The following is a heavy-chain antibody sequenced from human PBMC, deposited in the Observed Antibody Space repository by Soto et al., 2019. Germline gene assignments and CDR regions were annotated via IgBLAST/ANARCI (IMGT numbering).Heavy chain of an antibody. Sequence: GGSLRLSCAASGFTFSNAWMSWVRQAPGKGLEWVGRIKSKTDGGTTDYAAPVKGRFTISRDDSKNTLYLQMNSLKTEDTAVYYCTTEEDIVVVVAARFQHWGLGTLVTVSS. D-gene: IGHD2-15*01. CDR3: TTEEDIVVVVAARFQH. J-gene: IGHJ1*01. CDR1: GFTFSNAW. CDR2: IKSKTDGGTT. V-gene: IGHV3-15*01.